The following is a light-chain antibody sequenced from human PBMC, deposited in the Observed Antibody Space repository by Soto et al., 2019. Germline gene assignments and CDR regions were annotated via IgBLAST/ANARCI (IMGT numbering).Light chain of an antibody. CDR3: QQCRNRPRT. CDR1: QNVYNN. Sequence: EIVMTQSPATLSVSPGEGATLSCKASQNVYNNLAWYQQRPGQPPRLLIYDASTRATGISARFSGSGYGTEFTLTISSLQSEDFAVYFCQQCRNRPRTFGGGTKVDIK. CDR2: DAS. J-gene: IGKJ4*01. V-gene: IGKV3-15*01.